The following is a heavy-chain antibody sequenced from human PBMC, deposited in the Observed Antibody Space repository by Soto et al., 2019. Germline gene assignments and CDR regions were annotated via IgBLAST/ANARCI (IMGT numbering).Heavy chain of an antibody. Sequence: QVQLQQWGAGLLKPSETLSLTCAVYGGSFSGYYWSWIRQPPGKGLEWIGEINHSGSTNYNPSLKSRVTISVDTSKNQFSLKLSSVTAADTAVYYCARGQGVVVVAASINWFDPWGQGTLVTVSS. V-gene: IGHV4-34*01. D-gene: IGHD2-15*01. CDR3: ARGQGVVVVAASINWFDP. CDR1: GGSFSGYY. J-gene: IGHJ5*02. CDR2: INHSGST.